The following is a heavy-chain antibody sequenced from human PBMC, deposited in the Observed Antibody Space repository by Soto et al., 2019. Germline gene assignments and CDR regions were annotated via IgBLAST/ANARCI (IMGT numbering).Heavy chain of an antibody. D-gene: IGHD6-13*01. CDR3: XXGXQGWQQRFSYYFDY. V-gene: IGHV4-30-4*01. Sequence: QVQLQESGPGLVKPSQTLSLTCTVSGGSISSGYYYWTWIRQRPGKGLEWIGYIFYSGGTFYNPSLRSRLTISLDTXXXXXXXXXXXXXXXXXXXXXXXXGXQGWQQRFSYYFDYWGQGTLVTVSS. J-gene: IGHJ4*02. CDR1: GGSISSGYYY. CDR2: IFYSGGT.